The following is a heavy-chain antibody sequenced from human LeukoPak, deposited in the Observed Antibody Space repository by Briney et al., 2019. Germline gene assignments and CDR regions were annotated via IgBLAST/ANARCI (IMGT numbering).Heavy chain of an antibody. CDR3: ARIQLGPFDY. J-gene: IGHJ4*02. V-gene: IGHV3-21*01. CDR1: GFPFSRYS. Sequence: GGSLRLSCAASGFPFSRYSMNWVRQAPGEGPEWVSSISSSSSNKDYVVSVKGRFTVSRDNAKNSLYLQMNSLRAEDTAVYYCARIQLGPFDYWGQGTLVTVSS. CDR2: ISSSSSNK. D-gene: IGHD5-18*01.